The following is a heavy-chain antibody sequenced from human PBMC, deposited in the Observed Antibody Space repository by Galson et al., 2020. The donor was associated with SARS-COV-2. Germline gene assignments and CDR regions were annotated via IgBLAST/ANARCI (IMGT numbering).Heavy chain of an antibody. D-gene: IGHD3-10*01. CDR3: AKDRAPLINAIDI. V-gene: IGHV3-30*18. J-gene: IGHJ3*02. Sequence: GGSLRLSCAASGFTFSNYGMNWVRPAPGNGLEWVAVISFDGSHQYYADSVEGRFTISRDNSKNTLYLQMNSLRAEDTAVYYCAKDRAPLINAIDIWGQGTMVTVSS. CDR2: ISFDGSHQ. CDR1: GFTFSNYG.